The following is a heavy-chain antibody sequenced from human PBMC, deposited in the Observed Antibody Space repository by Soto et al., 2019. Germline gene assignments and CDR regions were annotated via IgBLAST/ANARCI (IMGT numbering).Heavy chain of an antibody. CDR2: IKEAGSAK. CDR1: GFSFTSYW. J-gene: IGHJ4*02. V-gene: IGHV3-7*01. CDR3: AREDFYRFDY. Sequence: EVQLVESGGGLVQPGGSLRVSCAASGFSFTSYWMSWVRQAPGKGLEWVANIKEAGSAKYYLDSVKGRFTISRDNAKTSLYLQMSSLRAEDTAVYYCAREDFYRFDYWGQGNLVTVSS.